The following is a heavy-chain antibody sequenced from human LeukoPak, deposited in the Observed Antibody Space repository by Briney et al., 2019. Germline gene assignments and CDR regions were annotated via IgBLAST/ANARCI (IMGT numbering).Heavy chain of an antibody. CDR1: GGSISSYY. Sequence: SETLSLTCTVSGGSISSYYWSWIRPPPGKGLEWIGYIYYSGSTNYNPSLKSRVTISVDTSKNQFSLKLSSVTAADTAVYYCARAYCGGDCYSRWYFDYWGQGTLVTVSS. J-gene: IGHJ4*02. CDR3: ARAYCGGDCYSRWYFDY. CDR2: IYYSGST. D-gene: IGHD2-21*02. V-gene: IGHV4-59*08.